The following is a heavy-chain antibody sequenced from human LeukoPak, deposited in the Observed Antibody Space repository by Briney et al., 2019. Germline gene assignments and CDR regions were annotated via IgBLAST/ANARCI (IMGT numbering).Heavy chain of an antibody. CDR2: INSDGSST. Sequence: GGSLRLSCAASGFAFSSYWMHWVRQAPGKGLVWVSRINSDGSSTTYADSVQGRFTISRDNAKNTLYLQMDSLRADDTAVYYCARSVYSYYANWFDPWGQRTLVTVSS. D-gene: IGHD4-11*01. V-gene: IGHV3-74*01. CDR3: ARSVYSYYANWFDP. J-gene: IGHJ5*02. CDR1: GFAFSSYW.